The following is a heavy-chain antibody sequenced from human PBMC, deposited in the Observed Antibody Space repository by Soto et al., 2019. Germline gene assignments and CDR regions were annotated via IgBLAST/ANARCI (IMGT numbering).Heavy chain of an antibody. D-gene: IGHD6-6*01. V-gene: IGHV3-74*01. Sequence: PGGSLRLSCAASGFTFSSYWMHWVRQAPGKGLVWASRINSDGSSTSYADSVKGRFTISRDNAKNTLYLQMNSLRAEDTAVYYCARDGVYSSSSGFDPWGQGTLVTVS. J-gene: IGHJ5*02. CDR1: GFTFSSYW. CDR2: INSDGSST. CDR3: ARDGVYSSSSGFDP.